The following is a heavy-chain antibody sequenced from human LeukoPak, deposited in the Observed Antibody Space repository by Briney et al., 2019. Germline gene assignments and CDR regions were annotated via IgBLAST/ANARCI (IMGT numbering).Heavy chain of an antibody. D-gene: IGHD2-21*01. Sequence: GGSLRLSCAASGFTVSSNYMSWVRQAPGKGLEWVSVIYSGGSTYYADSVKGRFTISRDNSKNTLYLQMNSLRAEDTAVYYCASYSSVEEDAFDIWGQGTMVTVSS. CDR3: ASYSSVEEDAFDI. CDR1: GFTVSSNY. V-gene: IGHV3-66*01. J-gene: IGHJ3*02. CDR2: IYSGGST.